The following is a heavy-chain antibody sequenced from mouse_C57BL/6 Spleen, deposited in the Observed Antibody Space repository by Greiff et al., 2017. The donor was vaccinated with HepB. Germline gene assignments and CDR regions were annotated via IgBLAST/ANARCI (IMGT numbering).Heavy chain of an antibody. CDR3: ARVTTDYLDY. CDR2: IFPGSGST. V-gene: IGHV1-9*01. D-gene: IGHD1-1*01. CDR1: GYTFTGYW. J-gene: IGHJ2*01. Sequence: QVQLQQSGAELMKPGASVKLSCKATGYTFTGYWIEWVKQRPGHGLEWIGEIFPGSGSTNYNEKIKVKAKFTADTSSNTAYMKLSSLTTEDTAIYDFARVTTDYLDYWGQGTTLTVSS.